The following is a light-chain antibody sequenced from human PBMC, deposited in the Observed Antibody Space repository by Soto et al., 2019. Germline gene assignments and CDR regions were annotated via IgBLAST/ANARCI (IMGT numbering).Light chain of an antibody. CDR3: QQYNNWPET. V-gene: IGKV3-15*01. J-gene: IGKJ1*01. Sequence: EILMTQSPATLSVSPGERATLSCRASQSISSNLAWSHHKHGQAPRLLLYDAFTRATGIPARFSGSGSGTEFTLTISRLQSEDFAVYYCQQYNNWPETFGQGTKVEIK. CDR2: DAF. CDR1: QSISSN.